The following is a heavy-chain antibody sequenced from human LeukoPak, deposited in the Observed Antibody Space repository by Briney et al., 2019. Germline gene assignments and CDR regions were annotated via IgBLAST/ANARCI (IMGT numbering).Heavy chain of an antibody. V-gene: IGHV5-51*01. CDR2: IYPGDSNT. D-gene: IGHD3-9*01. CDR3: ARRKGYDIMTAYGY. Sequence: GESLGISCHGSGYTFSNYWIGWVRQMPGKGLEWMGIIYPGDSNTRYSPSFQGQVTISADKSINTAYLQWSSLRASDTAMYYCARRKGYDIMTAYGYWGQGTLVTVSS. CDR1: GYTFSNYW. J-gene: IGHJ4*02.